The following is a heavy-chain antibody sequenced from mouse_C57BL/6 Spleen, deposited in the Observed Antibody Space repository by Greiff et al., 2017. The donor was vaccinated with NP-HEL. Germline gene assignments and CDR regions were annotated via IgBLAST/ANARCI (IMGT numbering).Heavy chain of an antibody. CDR2: IDPSDSYT. D-gene: IGHD1-1*01. Sequence: QVQLKQPGAELVMPGASVKLSCKASGYTFTSYWMHWVKQRPGQGLEWIGEIDPSDSYTNYNQKFKGKSTLTVDKSSSTAYMQLSSLTSEDSAVYYCVSSYYYGSSLYWYFDVWGTGTTVTVSS. CDR1: GYTFTSYW. V-gene: IGHV1-69*01. J-gene: IGHJ1*03. CDR3: VSSYYYGSSLYWYFDV.